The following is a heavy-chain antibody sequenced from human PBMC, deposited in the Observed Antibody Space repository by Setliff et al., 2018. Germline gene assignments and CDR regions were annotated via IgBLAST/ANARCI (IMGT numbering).Heavy chain of an antibody. V-gene: IGHV3-7*01. CDR2: INEDGSEK. J-gene: IGHJ3*02. Sequence: GGSLRLSCAASGFTFSSYWMTWVRQAPGKGPERVANINEDGSEKYYMDSVQGRFTISRDNAKNSLYLQMNSLRVEDTAVYYCAREWLQEAFDIWGQGTMVTVSS. CDR3: AREWLQEAFDI. CDR1: GFTFSSYW. D-gene: IGHD5-12*01.